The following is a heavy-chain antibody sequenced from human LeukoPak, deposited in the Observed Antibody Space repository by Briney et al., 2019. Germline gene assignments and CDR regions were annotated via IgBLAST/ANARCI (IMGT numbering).Heavy chain of an antibody. D-gene: IGHD3-10*01. CDR2: INPDSGGT. CDR3: ARFEYSYGSGRHKPSYYYGMDV. V-gene: IGHV1-2*06. CDR1: GYTFTGHY. J-gene: IGHJ6*02. Sequence: ASVKVSCKASGYTFTGHYMHWVRQAPGQGLEWMGRINPDSGGTNYAQNFQDRVTMSRDTASNTAYMELSRLRSDDTAVYYCARFEYSYGSGRHKPSYYYGMDVWGQGTTVTVS.